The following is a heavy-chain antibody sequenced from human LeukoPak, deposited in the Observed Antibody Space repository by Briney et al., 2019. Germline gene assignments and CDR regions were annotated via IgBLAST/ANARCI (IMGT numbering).Heavy chain of an antibody. Sequence: GGSLRLSCAASGFTFSSYAMHWVRQAPGKGLEYVSAISSNGGSTYYADSVKGRFTISRDNSKNTLYLQMSSLRAEDTAVYYCVRGADYYDSSGYPPFDYWGQGTLVTVSS. J-gene: IGHJ4*02. D-gene: IGHD3-22*01. CDR1: GFTFSSYA. CDR2: ISSNGGST. V-gene: IGHV3-64*02. CDR3: VRGADYYDSSGYPPFDY.